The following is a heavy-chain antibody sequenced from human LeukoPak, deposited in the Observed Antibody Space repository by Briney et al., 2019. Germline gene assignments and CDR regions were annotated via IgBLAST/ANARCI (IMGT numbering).Heavy chain of an antibody. CDR2: MNPNSGNT. V-gene: IGHV1-8*01. CDR3: ARGSQYYYYMDV. CDR1: GYTFTSYD. Sequence: GSSVKVSCKASGYTFTSYDINWVRQATGQGLEWMGWMNPNSGNTGYAQKFQGRVTMTRNTSISTAYMELSSLRSEDTAVYYCARGSQYYYYMDVWGKGTTVTVSS. J-gene: IGHJ6*03.